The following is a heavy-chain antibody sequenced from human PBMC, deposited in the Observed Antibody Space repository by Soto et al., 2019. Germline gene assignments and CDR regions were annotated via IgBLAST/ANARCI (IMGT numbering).Heavy chain of an antibody. J-gene: IGHJ4*02. V-gene: IGHV3-30-3*01. D-gene: IGHD4-17*01. CDR2: ISYDGSNK. CDR3: ARDVRVGMTTVTKVFDY. Sequence: QVQLVESGGGVVQPGRSLRLSCAASGFTFSSYAMHWVRQAPGKGVEWVAVISYDGSNKYYADSVKGRFTISRDNSKNTLHLQMNSQRAEDTAVYYCARDVRVGMTTVTKVFDYWGQGTLVTV. CDR1: GFTFSSYA.